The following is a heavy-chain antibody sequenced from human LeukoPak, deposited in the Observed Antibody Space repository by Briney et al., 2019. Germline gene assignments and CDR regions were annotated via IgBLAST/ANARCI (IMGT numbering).Heavy chain of an antibody. CDR1: GFSFSAYG. D-gene: IGHD2-15*01. J-gene: IGHJ3*02. Sequence: GGSLRLTCAASGFSFSAYGMNWVRQAPGKGLEWVSCISRSGAYIYYADSVKGRFTISRDNSKNTLYLQMNSLRAEDTAVYYCALYCSGGSCYSMGGAFDIWGQGTVVTVSS. V-gene: IGHV3-21*04. CDR2: ISRSGAYI. CDR3: ALYCSGGSCYSMGGAFDI.